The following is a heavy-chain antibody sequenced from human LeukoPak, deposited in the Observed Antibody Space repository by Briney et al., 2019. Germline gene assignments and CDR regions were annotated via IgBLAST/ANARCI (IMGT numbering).Heavy chain of an antibody. CDR2: ISGKVDSI. Sequence: GGSLRLSCAVSGFPFSSSAMTWVRQAPGKGLEWVSAISGKVDSIHFADSVKGRFIVSRDNSKNTLYLQMNSLRGEDTAVYYCATVWDDGDYANPYWGQGTLVAVSS. V-gene: IGHV3-23*01. D-gene: IGHD4-17*01. J-gene: IGHJ4*02. CDR3: ATVWDDGDYANPY. CDR1: GFPFSSSA.